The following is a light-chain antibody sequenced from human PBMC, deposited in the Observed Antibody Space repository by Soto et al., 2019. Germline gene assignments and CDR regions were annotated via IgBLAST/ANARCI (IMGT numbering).Light chain of an antibody. J-gene: IGKJ3*01. CDR1: QSISTN. CDR3: QQYNSWPPFT. V-gene: IGKV3-15*01. CDR2: GAS. Sequence: EIVMTQSPATLSVSPGERVTLSCRASQSISTNLAWYQQKPGQAPRLLIQGASTREAGIPARFTGSGSGTEFTLTISSLQSEDFAVYYCQQYNSWPPFTFGPGTKVNL.